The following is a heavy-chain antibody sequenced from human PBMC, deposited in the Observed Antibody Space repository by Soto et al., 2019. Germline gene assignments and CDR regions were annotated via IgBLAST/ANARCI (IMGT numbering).Heavy chain of an antibody. V-gene: IGHV4-59*08. J-gene: IGHJ4*02. CDR3: ARLIDDFWSRYSYYIDY. D-gene: IGHD3-3*01. CDR1: GGSISSYY. CDR2: IYYSGST. Sequence: SETLSLTCTVSGGSISSYYWSWIRQPPGKGLEWIGYIYYSGSTNYNPSLKSRVTISVDTSKNQFSLKLSSATAADTAVYYCARLIDDFWSRYSYYIDYWGQATLVSGAS.